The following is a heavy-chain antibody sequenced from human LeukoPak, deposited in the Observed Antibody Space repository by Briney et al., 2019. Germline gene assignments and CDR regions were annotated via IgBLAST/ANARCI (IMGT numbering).Heavy chain of an antibody. CDR2: INPNSVGT. D-gene: IGHD4-17*01. Sequence: ASVKVSCKASGYTFTGYYMHWVRQAPGQGLEWMGWINPNSVGTNYAQKFQGRVTMTRDTSISTAYMELRRLRSDDTAVYYCAREFHPNYGDYYFDYWGQGTLVTVSS. CDR1: GYTFTGYY. J-gene: IGHJ4*02. V-gene: IGHV1-2*02. CDR3: AREFHPNYGDYYFDY.